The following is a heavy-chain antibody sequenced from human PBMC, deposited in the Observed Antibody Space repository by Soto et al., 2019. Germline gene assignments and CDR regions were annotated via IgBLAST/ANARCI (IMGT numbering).Heavy chain of an antibody. CDR1: GFTFSSYG. V-gene: IGHV3-33*01. CDR2: IWYDGSNK. CDR3: ARVPSAVAGTYYFDY. J-gene: IGHJ4*02. Sequence: GGSLRLSCAASGFTFSSYGMHWVRQAPGKGLEWVAVIWYDGSNKYYADSVKGRFTISRDNSKNTLYLQMNSLRAEDTAVYYCARVPSAVAGTYYFDYWGQGTLVTVSS. D-gene: IGHD6-19*01.